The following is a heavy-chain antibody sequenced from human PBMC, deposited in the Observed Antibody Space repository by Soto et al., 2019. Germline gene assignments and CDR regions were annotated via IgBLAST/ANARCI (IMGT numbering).Heavy chain of an antibody. Sequence: SETLSLTCAVSGGSISSGGYSWSWIRQPPGKGLEWIGYIYHSGSTYYNPSLKSRVTISVDRSKNQFSLKLSSVTAAATAVYYCARATGSGRPPEYYFDYWGQGTLVTVSS. CDR1: GGSISSGGYS. J-gene: IGHJ4*02. D-gene: IGHD3-10*01. CDR2: IYHSGST. CDR3: ARATGSGRPPEYYFDY. V-gene: IGHV4-30-2*01.